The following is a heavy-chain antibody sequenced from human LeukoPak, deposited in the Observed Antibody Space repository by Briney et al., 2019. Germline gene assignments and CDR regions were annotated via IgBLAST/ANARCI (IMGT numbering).Heavy chain of an antibody. V-gene: IGHV3-7*04. D-gene: IGHD5-18*01. CDR2: IKQDGSEK. CDR1: GFTFSSYW. Sequence: PGGSLRLSCAASGFTFSSYWMNWVRQAPGKGLEWVANIKQDGSEKFYVDSVKGRFTISRDNAKNSLYLQMNSLRAEDTAVYYCARGNTAMVMIAAAFDYWGQGTLVTVSS. J-gene: IGHJ4*02. CDR3: ARGNTAMVMIAAAFDY.